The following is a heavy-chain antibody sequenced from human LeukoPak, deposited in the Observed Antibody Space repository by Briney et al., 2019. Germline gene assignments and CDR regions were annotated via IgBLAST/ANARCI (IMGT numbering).Heavy chain of an antibody. CDR1: GYTFTGYY. CDR3: ARWGNYDILTAKGYFDY. CDR2: INPNSGGT. V-gene: IGHV1-2*06. Sequence: ASVKVSCKASGYTFTGYYMHWVRQASGQGLEWMGRINPNSGGTNYAQKFQGRVTMTRDTSISTAYMELSRLRSDDTAVYYCARWGNYDILTAKGYFDYWGQGTLVTVSS. J-gene: IGHJ4*02. D-gene: IGHD3-9*01.